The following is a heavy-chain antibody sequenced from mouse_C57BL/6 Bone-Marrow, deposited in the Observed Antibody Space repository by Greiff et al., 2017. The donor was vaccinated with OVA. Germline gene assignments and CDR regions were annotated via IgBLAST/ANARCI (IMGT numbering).Heavy chain of an antibody. CDR3: ARGDYDGFYYAMDY. D-gene: IGHD2-4*01. J-gene: IGHJ4*01. CDR2: IWTGGGT. CDR1: GFSLTSYA. V-gene: IGHV2-9-1*01. Sequence: QVQLKESGPGLVAPSQRLSITCTVSGFSLTSYAISWVRQPPGKGLEWLGVIWTGGGTNYNSALKSRLSISKDNSKSQVFLKMNSLQTDDTARYYCARGDYDGFYYAMDYWGQGTSVTVSS.